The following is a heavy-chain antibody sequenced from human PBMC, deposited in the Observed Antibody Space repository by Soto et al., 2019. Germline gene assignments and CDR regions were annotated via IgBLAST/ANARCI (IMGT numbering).Heavy chain of an antibody. J-gene: IGHJ4*02. CDR2: IWYDGSNK. D-gene: IGHD4-17*01. CDR1: GFTFSSYS. Sequence: QVQLVESGGGVVQPGRSLRLSCAASGFTFSSYSMHWVRQAPGKGLEWVAVIWYDGSNKYYADSVKGRFTISRDNSKNTLYLQMNSLRAEDTAVYYCARDKTTVTTLDYWGQGTLVTVSS. V-gene: IGHV3-33*01. CDR3: ARDKTTVTTLDY.